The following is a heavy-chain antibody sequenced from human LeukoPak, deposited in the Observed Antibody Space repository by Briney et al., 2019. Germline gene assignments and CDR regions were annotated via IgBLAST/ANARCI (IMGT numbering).Heavy chain of an antibody. CDR3: TTVSGFRFDP. J-gene: IGHJ5*02. V-gene: IGHV3-48*02. CDR1: GXXFNTYS. CDR2: ISSSSGTI. D-gene: IGHD1-1*01. Sequence: GGXXRXXCAXSGXXFNTYSMXWVRQAPGKGLEWVSYISSSSGTIYYADSVKGRFTISRDNAKNSLYLQMNSLRDEDTAVYYCTTVSGFRFDPWGQGTLVTVSS.